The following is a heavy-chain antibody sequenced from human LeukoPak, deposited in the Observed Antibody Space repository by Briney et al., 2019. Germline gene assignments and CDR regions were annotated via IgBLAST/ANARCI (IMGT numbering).Heavy chain of an antibody. Sequence: PGGSLRLSCAASGFTFSSYEMNWVRQAPGTGLEWVSYISSSGSTIYYADSVKGRFTISRDNAKNSLYLQMNSLRAEDTAVYYCARDDYGDYYYYYGMDVWGQGTTVTVSS. CDR1: GFTFSSYE. CDR2: ISSSGSTI. D-gene: IGHD4-17*01. V-gene: IGHV3-48*03. J-gene: IGHJ6*02. CDR3: ARDDYGDYYYYYGMDV.